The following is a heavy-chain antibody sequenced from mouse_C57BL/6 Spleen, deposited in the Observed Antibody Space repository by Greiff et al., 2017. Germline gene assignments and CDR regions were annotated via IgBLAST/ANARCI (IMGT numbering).Heavy chain of an antibody. Sequence: EVNVVESEGGLVQPGSSMKLSCTASGFTFSDYYMAWVRQVPEKGLEWVANINYDGSSTYYLDSLKSRFIISRDNAKNILYLQMSSLKSEDTATYYCARDSHYYGSDAMDYWGQGTSVTVSS. J-gene: IGHJ4*01. V-gene: IGHV5-16*01. CDR1: GFTFSDYY. D-gene: IGHD1-1*01. CDR3: ARDSHYYGSDAMDY. CDR2: INYDGSST.